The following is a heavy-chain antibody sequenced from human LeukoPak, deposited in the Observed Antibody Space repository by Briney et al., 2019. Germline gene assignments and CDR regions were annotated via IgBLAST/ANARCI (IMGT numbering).Heavy chain of an antibody. CDR1: GGSISSYY. D-gene: IGHD3-22*01. Sequence: PSETLSLTCTVSGGSISSYYWSWLRQPPGKGLEWIGYIYYSGSTYYNPSLKSRVTISVDTSKNQFSLKLSSVTAADTAVYYCARYLSAYYYDSSGYSDAFDIWGQGTMVTVSS. CDR3: ARYLSAYYYDSSGYSDAFDI. CDR2: IYYSGST. V-gene: IGHV4-59*08. J-gene: IGHJ3*02.